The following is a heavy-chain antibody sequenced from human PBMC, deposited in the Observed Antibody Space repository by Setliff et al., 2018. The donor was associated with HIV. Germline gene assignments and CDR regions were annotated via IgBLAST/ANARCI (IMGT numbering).Heavy chain of an antibody. CDR2: IVPIFGTT. CDR1: GGTFRKYS. CDR3: TRHRVVPAALNWFDP. J-gene: IGHJ5*02. Sequence: SVKVSCKASGGTFRKYSMNWIRQAPGQGLEWMGGIVPIFGTTKYAQKFQGRVTITADESASTAYMELSSLRSEDTAVYYCTRHRVVPAALNWFDPWGQGTLVTVSS. D-gene: IGHD2-2*01. V-gene: IGHV1-69*13.